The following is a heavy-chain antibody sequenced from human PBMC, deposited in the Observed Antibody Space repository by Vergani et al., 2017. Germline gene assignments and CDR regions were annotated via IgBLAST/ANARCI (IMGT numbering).Heavy chain of an antibody. D-gene: IGHD5-12*01. CDR1: GGSISSYY. Sequence: QVQLQESGPGLVKPSETLSLTCTVSGGSISSYYWSWIRQPPGKGLEWIGEINHSGSTNYNPSLKSRVTISVDTAKNQFSLKLSSVTAADTAVYYCARIVATGRERTYYYYYYMDVWGKGTTVTVSS. CDR3: ARIVATGRERTYYYYYYMDV. CDR2: INHSGST. J-gene: IGHJ6*03. V-gene: IGHV4-59*12.